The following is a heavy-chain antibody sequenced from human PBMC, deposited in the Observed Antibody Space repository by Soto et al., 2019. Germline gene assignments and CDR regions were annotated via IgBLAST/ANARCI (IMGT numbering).Heavy chain of an antibody. CDR2: INPNSGGT. D-gene: IGHD5-18*01. CDR1: GYTFTVYY. V-gene: IGHV1-2*02. Sequence: ASVKVSCKASGYTFTVYYMHCVLQSPGQGLEWMGWINPNSGGTNYAQKFQGRVTMTRDTSISTAYMELSRLRSDDTAVYYCARERGYSYGLTDYWGQGTLVTVSS. CDR3: ARERGYSYGLTDY. J-gene: IGHJ4*02.